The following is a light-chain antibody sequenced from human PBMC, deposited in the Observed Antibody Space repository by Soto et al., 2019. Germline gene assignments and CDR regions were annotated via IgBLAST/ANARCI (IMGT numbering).Light chain of an antibody. V-gene: IGKV1-39*01. CDR3: QQCHSTRLT. CDR2: AAS. Sequence: DIQMTQSPSSLSASVGDRVTITCRASQSISSWLDWYQQKPGKAPKLLIYAASSLQSGVPSRFSGSGSGTDVTLSISSLQPEDFATYYCQQCHSTRLTFGQGTKVDIK. CDR1: QSISSW. J-gene: IGKJ1*01.